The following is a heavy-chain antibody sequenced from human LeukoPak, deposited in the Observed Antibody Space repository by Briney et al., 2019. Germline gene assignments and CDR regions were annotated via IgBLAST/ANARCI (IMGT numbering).Heavy chain of an antibody. V-gene: IGHV4-61*01. J-gene: IGHJ4*02. Sequence: SETLSLTCTVSGGSISSGPYYWSWIRQPPGKGLEWIGYIYYSGSTNYNPSLKSRVTISVDTSKNQFSLKLSSVTAADTAVYYCARGVDIVDYWGQGTLVTVSS. CDR3: ARGVDIVDY. D-gene: IGHD5-12*01. CDR1: GGSISSGPYY. CDR2: IYYSGST.